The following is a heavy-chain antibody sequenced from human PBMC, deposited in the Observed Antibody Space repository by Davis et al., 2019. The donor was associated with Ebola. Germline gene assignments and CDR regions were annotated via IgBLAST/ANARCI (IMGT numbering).Heavy chain of an antibody. CDR1: GFIFSSYG. CDR3: ATSNGDYWYFDL. D-gene: IGHD4-17*01. Sequence: GESLKISCAASGFIFSSYGMHWVRQAPGKGLEWVAVISYDGSNKYYADSVKGRFTISRDNSRSTLYLQMNSLRAVDTAVYYCATSNGDYWYFDLWGRGTLVTVSS. J-gene: IGHJ2*01. V-gene: IGHV3-30*03. CDR2: ISYDGSNK.